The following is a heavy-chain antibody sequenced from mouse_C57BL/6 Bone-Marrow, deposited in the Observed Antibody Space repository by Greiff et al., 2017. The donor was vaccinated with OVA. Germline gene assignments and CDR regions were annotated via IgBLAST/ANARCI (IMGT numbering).Heavy chain of an antibody. CDR1: GFSFNTYA. CDR3: VGDGNYSMDY. D-gene: IGHD2-1*01. V-gene: IGHV10-1*01. Sequence: EVKLMESGGGLVQPKGSLKLSCAASGFSFNTYAMNWVRQAPGQGLEWVARIRSKSNNNATYYADSVKDRFTISRDDSESMLYLQMNNLTTEDTAMYYCVGDGNYSMDYWGQGTSVTVSS. CDR2: IRSKSNNNAT. J-gene: IGHJ4*01.